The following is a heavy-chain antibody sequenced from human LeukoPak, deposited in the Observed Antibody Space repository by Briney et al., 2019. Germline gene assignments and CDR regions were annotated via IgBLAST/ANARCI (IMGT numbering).Heavy chain of an antibody. Sequence: SETLSLTCTVSGGSISSSSYYWGWIRQPPGKGPEWIGSIYYSGSTYYNPSLKSRVTISVDTSKNQFSLKLSSVTAADTAVYYCARQGLQYYFDYWGQGTLVTVSS. D-gene: IGHD4-4*01. CDR3: ARQGLQYYFDY. CDR2: IYYSGST. J-gene: IGHJ4*02. CDR1: GGSISSSSYY. V-gene: IGHV4-39*01.